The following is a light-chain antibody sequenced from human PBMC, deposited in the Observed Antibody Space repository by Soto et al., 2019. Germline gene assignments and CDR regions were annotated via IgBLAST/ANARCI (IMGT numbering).Light chain of an antibody. CDR2: GAA. J-gene: IGKJ1*01. CDR3: QQYGSSPVT. Sequence: EIVLTQSPGTLSLSPGERATLSCRASQSVSSSYLAWYQQQPGQAPRLLIYGAASRAAGIPDRFSGSGFGTDFPLTISRLEPEDFAVYYCQQYGSSPVTFGQGTKVEIK. CDR1: QSVSSSY. V-gene: IGKV3-20*01.